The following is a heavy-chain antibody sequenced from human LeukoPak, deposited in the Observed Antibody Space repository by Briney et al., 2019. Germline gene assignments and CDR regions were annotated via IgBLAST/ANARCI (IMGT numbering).Heavy chain of an antibody. J-gene: IGHJ4*02. CDR3: ARVSSSDWYMGGTNAYYFDY. V-gene: IGHV1-46*01. CDR1: GYTFTSYG. Sequence: GASVKVSCKASGYTFTSYGISWVRQAPGQGLEWMGIINPSGGSTSYAQKFQGRVTMTRDMSTSTVYMELSSLRSEDTAVYYCARVSSSDWYMGGTNAYYFDYWGQGTLVTVSS. CDR2: INPSGGST. D-gene: IGHD6-19*01.